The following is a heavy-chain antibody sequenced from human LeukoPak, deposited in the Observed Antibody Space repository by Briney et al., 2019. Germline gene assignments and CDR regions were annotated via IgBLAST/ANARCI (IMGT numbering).Heavy chain of an antibody. V-gene: IGHV4-30-2*01. D-gene: IGHD2-2*01. CDR2: IYHSGST. CDR3: ARDHCSSTSCRIRDREGYYYYMDV. J-gene: IGHJ6*03. Sequence: SETLSLTCTVSGGSISSGGYYWSWIRQPPGKGLEWIGYIYHSGSTYYNPSLKSRVTISVDRSKNQFSLKLSSVTAADTAVYYCARDHCSSTSCRIRDREGYYYYMDVWGKGTTVTASS. CDR1: GGSISSGGYY.